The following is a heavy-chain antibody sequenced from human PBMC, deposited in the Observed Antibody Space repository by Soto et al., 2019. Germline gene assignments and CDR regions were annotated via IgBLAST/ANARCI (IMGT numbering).Heavy chain of an antibody. CDR3: ARDGYCTNGVCYINYFDY. D-gene: IGHD2-8*01. CDR2: IYHSGST. CDR1: GGSISSSSYY. V-gene: IGHV4-39*07. J-gene: IGHJ4*02. Sequence: SETLSLTCTVSGGSISSSSYYWGWIRQPPGKGLEWIGYIYHSGSTYYNPSLKSRVTISVDRSKNQFSLKLSSVTAEDTAVYYCARDGYCTNGVCYINYFDYWGQGTLVTVSS.